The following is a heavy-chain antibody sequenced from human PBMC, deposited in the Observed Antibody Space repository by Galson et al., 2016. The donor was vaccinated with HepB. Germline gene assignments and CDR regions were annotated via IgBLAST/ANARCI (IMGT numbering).Heavy chain of an antibody. D-gene: IGHD1-26*01. CDR1: GFTFSSYP. CDR3: AKDLNAIVGGVVTYLDY. V-gene: IGHV3-23*01. J-gene: IGHJ4*02. Sequence: SLRLSCAASGFTFSSYPMAWVRQAPGKGLEWVSSISSTGGSPYHADSVKGRFSISRDNSKTTLYLQMNSLRVEDTAVYYCAKDLNAIVGGVVTYLDYWGQGTPVTVSS. CDR2: ISSTGGSP.